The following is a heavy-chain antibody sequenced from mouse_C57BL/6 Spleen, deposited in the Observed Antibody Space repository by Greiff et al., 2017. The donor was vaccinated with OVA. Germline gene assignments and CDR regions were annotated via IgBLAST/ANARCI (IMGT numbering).Heavy chain of an antibody. Sequence: VQLQQSGAELVKPGASVKLSCKASGYTFTSYWMQWVKQRPGQGLEWIGEIDPSDSYTNYNQKFKGKATLTVDTSSSTAYMQLSSLTSEDSAVYYCASGALYDYDSYFDYWGQGTTLTVSS. CDR3: ASGALYDYDSYFDY. CDR2: IDPSDSYT. D-gene: IGHD2-4*01. J-gene: IGHJ2*01. CDR1: GYTFTSYW. V-gene: IGHV1-50*01.